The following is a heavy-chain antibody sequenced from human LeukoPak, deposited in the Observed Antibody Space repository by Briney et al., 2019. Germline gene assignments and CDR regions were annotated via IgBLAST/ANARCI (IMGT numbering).Heavy chain of an antibody. D-gene: IGHD4-17*01. V-gene: IGHV3-23*01. CDR1: GFTFSNYA. Sequence: GGSLRLSCAASGFTFSNYAMSWVRQAPGKGLEWVSTISAGGGSTYYADSVKGRFTISRDNSKNTLYLQMNSLRAEDTAVYYCAKERARGDYDLDYWGQGTLVTVSS. CDR2: ISAGGGST. J-gene: IGHJ4*02. CDR3: AKERARGDYDLDY.